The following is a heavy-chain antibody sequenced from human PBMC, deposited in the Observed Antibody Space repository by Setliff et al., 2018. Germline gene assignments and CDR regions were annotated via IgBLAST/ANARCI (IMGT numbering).Heavy chain of an antibody. CDR2: IYYSGST. Sequence: SETLSLTCIVSGDSISSYYWSWIRQPPGKGLEWIGYIYYSGSTNYNPSLKSRVTMSVATFENHFSLKLNSLTAADTAVYYCARDYGPNDYWGQGSLVTVSS. J-gene: IGHJ4*02. D-gene: IGHD3-16*01. V-gene: IGHV4-59*01. CDR1: GDSISSYY. CDR3: ARDYGPNDY.